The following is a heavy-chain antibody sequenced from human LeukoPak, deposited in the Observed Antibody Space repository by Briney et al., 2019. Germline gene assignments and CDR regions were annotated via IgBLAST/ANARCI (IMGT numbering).Heavy chain of an antibody. J-gene: IGHJ3*02. V-gene: IGHV4-59*11. Sequence: SETLSLTCTVSGGSISNHYWSWIRQPPGKGLEWIGYIYYSGSTKYNPSLKSRVTISVDTSKNQFSLKLSSVTAADAAVYYCARERRAGAAFDIWGQGTMVTVSS. CDR3: ARERRAGAAFDI. D-gene: IGHD6-13*01. CDR1: GGSISNHY. CDR2: IYYSGST.